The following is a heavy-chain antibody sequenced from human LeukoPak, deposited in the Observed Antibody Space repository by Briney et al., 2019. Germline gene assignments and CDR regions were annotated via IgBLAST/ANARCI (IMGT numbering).Heavy chain of an antibody. CDR2: INPNSGGT. CDR1: GYPFTGSY. V-gene: IGHV1-2*02. J-gene: IGHJ6*03. Sequence: GASVKVSCKASGYPFTGSYMHWVRQAPGQGLEWMAWINPNSGGTNYAQKFQGRVTVTRDTSISTAYMELSRLRSDDTAVYYCARVMKPLNLYYMDVWGKGTTVTVSS. CDR3: ARVMKPLNLYYMDV.